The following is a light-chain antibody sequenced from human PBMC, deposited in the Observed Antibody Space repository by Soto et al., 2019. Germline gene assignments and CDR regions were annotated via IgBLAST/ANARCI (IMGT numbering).Light chain of an antibody. CDR2: GAS. V-gene: IGKV3-11*01. CDR1: QSVSSY. J-gene: IGKJ4*01. CDR3: LQRSNWLT. Sequence: EIVLTQSPATLSLSPGERATLSCRARQSVSSYLAWYQQKPGQPPRLLIYGASNRATGIPARFSGSGSGTDFTLTISSLEPEDSAVYYCLQRSNWLTFGGGTKVEIK.